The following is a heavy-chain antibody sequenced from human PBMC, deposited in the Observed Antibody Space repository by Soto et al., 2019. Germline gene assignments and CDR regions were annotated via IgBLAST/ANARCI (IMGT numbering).Heavy chain of an antibody. CDR3: ARDQPGYSYGYGLGY. Sequence: GGSLRLSCAASGFNFSSYSMNWVRQAPGKGLEWVSSISSSSSYIYYVDSVKGRFTISRDNAKNSLYLQMNSLRAEDTALYYCARDQPGYSYGYGLGYWGQGTLVTVSS. CDR2: ISSSSSYI. V-gene: IGHV3-21*01. CDR1: GFNFSSYS. D-gene: IGHD5-18*01. J-gene: IGHJ4*02.